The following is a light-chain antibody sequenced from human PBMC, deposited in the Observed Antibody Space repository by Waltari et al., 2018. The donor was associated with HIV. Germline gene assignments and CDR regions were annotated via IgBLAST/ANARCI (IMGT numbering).Light chain of an antibody. V-gene: IGKV4-1*01. Sequence: DIVMTQSPDSLAVSLGERATINRNSSQSVLYSPNSKNYLAWYQHRPGQPPKLLIYLASIRESGVPNRFSGSGSGTDFTLTISSLQAEDVAVYYCQQYYSTPLTFGGGTKVEIK. J-gene: IGKJ4*01. CDR3: QQYYSTPLT. CDR2: LAS. CDR1: QSVLYSPNSKNY.